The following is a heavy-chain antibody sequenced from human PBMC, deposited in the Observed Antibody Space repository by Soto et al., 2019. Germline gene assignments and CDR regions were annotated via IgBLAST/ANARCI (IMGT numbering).Heavy chain of an antibody. Sequence: ASVKVYCKASGYSFTSYGISLVRQAPGQGLEWMGWISAYNGNTNYAQKLQGRVTMTTDTSTSTAYMELRSLRSDDTAVYYCARDPSHHAFDIWGQGTMVTVSS. V-gene: IGHV1-18*01. CDR1: GYSFTSYG. J-gene: IGHJ3*02. CDR3: ARDPSHHAFDI. CDR2: ISAYNGNT.